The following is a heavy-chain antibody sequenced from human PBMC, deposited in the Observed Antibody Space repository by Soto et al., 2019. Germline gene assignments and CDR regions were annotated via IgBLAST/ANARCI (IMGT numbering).Heavy chain of an antibody. CDR2: IIPIFGTA. J-gene: IGHJ6*02. V-gene: IGHV1-69*01. CDR3: ARLGYCSSTSCYPYYYGMDV. CDR1: GGTFSSYA. Sequence: QVQLVQSGAEVKKPGSSVKVSCKASGGTFSSYAISWVRQAPGQGLEWMGGIIPIFGTANYAQKFQGRVTITADESTSTAYRELSSLRSEDTAVYYCARLGYCSSTSCYPYYYGMDVWGQGTTVTVSS. D-gene: IGHD2-2*01.